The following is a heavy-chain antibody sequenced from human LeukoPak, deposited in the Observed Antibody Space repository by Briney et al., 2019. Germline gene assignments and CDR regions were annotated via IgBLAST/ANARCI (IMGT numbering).Heavy chain of an antibody. CDR2: INDDGGLT. V-gene: IGHV3-23*01. Sequence: PGESLRLSCVASGLTFGSCSMTWVRQAPGKGLEWVSSINDDGGLTYYAASVKGRFTISRDNSRNTLYLQMNSLRDEDTAVYYCAKIFWMATGRGGFDPWGQGTLVTVSS. J-gene: IGHJ5*02. D-gene: IGHD5-24*01. CDR3: AKIFWMATGRGGFDP. CDR1: GLTFGSCS.